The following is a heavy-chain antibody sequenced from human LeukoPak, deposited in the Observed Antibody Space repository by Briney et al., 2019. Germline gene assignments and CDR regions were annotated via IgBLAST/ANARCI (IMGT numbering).Heavy chain of an antibody. D-gene: IGHD5-12*01. V-gene: IGHV3-48*01. CDR1: GFTFSSYS. Sequence: GGSLRLSCAASGFTFSSYSMNWVRQAPGKGLEWVSYISSSSTIYYADSVKGRFTISRDNAKNSLYLQMNSLRVEDTAIYYCAKAPPGYSTYALPANWGQGTLVTVSS. CDR2: ISSSSTI. CDR3: AKAPPGYSTYALPAN. J-gene: IGHJ4*02.